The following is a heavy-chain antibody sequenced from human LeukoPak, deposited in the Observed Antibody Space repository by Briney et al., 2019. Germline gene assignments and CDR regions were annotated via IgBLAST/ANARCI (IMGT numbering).Heavy chain of an antibody. CDR3: AKVGDYGDYFDY. CDR2: ISYDGSNK. V-gene: IGHV3-30*18. CDR1: GFTFSSYA. Sequence: GGSLRLSCAASGFTFSSYAMSWVRQAPGKGLEWVAVISYDGSNKYYADSVKGRFTISRDNSKNTLYLQMNSLRAEDTAVYYCAKVGDYGDYFDYWGQGTLVTVSS. D-gene: IGHD4-17*01. J-gene: IGHJ4*02.